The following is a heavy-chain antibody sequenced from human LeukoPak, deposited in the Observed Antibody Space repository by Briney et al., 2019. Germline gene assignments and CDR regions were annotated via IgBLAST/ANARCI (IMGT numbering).Heavy chain of an antibody. CDR1: GGFISSYY. D-gene: IGHD4-23*01. J-gene: IGHJ4*02. CDR3: ARRRPIYGGDY. CDR2: IYYSGST. V-gene: IGHV4-59*12. Sequence: SETLSLTCTVSGGFISSYYWSWIRQPPGKGLEWIGYIYYSGSTNYNPSLKSRVTISVDTSKNQFSLKLSSVTAADTAVYYCARRRPIYGGDYWGQGTLVTVSS.